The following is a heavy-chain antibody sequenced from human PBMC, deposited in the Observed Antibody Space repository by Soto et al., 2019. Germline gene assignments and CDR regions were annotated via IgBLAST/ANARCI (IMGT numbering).Heavy chain of an antibody. D-gene: IGHD2-2*01. CDR3: AREASVIIPAAHPSRFDS. V-gene: IGHV1-18*01. CDR2: ISPYSGYT. Sequence: ASVKVSCKGFGYSFMKYGINWVRQAPGQGLEWVGWISPYSGYTHSAQKFHGRLTLTTDTAASTAYMELRILRSADTALYYCAREASVIIPAAHPSRFDSWGQGTLVTVYS. CDR1: GYSFMKYG. J-gene: IGHJ4*02.